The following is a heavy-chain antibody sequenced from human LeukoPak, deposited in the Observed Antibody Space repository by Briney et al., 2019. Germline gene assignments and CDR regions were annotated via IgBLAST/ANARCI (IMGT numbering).Heavy chain of an antibody. CDR3: AREGGSQGFAAFDL. CDR1: GYTFIGYY. D-gene: IGHD3-16*01. CDR2: INPNSGGT. Sequence: ASVKVSCKASGYTFIGYYVHWVRQAPGQGLEWMGWINPNSGGTNYAQKFQGRVTMTSDTSITTAYMDLSRLRSDDTAVYYCAREGGSQGFAAFDLWGQGTMVTVSS. J-gene: IGHJ3*01. V-gene: IGHV1-2*02.